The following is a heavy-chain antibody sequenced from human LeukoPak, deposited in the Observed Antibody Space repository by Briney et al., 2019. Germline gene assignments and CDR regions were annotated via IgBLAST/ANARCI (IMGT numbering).Heavy chain of an antibody. CDR2: IYTSGST. V-gene: IGHV4-4*07. J-gene: IGHJ5*02. Sequence: SETLSLTCTVSGGSISSYYWSWIRQPAGKGLEWIGRIYTSGSTNYNPSLKSRVTMSVDASKNQFFLKLSSVTAADTAVYYCARDLVTMVRGMDWFDPWGQGALVTVSS. CDR3: ARDLVTMVRGMDWFDP. CDR1: GGSISSYY. D-gene: IGHD3-10*01.